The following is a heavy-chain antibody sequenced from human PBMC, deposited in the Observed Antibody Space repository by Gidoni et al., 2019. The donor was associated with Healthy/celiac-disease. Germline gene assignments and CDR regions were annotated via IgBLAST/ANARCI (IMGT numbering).Heavy chain of an antibody. Sequence: EVQLVQSGAEVKKPGESLKISCKGSGYGFTRYWIGWVRQMPGKGLEWMGIIYPGDSDTRYSPSFQGQVTISADKSISTAYLQWSSLKATDTAMYYCARRSYYDSSGYFYFSQYYFDYWGQGTLVTVSS. J-gene: IGHJ4*02. CDR2: IYPGDSDT. D-gene: IGHD3-22*01. CDR3: ARRSYYDSSGYFYFSQYYFDY. V-gene: IGHV5-51*01. CDR1: GYGFTRYW.